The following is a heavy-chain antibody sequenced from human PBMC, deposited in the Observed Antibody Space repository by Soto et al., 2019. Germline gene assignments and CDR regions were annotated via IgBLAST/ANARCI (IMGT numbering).Heavy chain of an antibody. CDR2: ISYDGSNK. V-gene: IGHV3-30-3*01. CDR3: ARDQEPDY. J-gene: IGHJ4*02. CDR1: GFTFSSYA. D-gene: IGHD1-26*01. Sequence: QVQLVESGGGVVQPGRSLRLSCAASGFTFSSYAMHWVRQAPGKGLEWVAVISYDGSNKYYADSVKGRFTISRDNSKNALYLQMNSLRAEDTAVYYCARDQEPDYWGQGTLVTVSS.